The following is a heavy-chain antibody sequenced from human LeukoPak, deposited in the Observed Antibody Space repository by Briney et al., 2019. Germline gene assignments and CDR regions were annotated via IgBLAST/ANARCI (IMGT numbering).Heavy chain of an antibody. J-gene: IGHJ4*02. D-gene: IGHD3-22*01. CDR1: GGSFSGYY. CDR3: ARWSGSGYYRLQYYDY. CDR2: INHSGST. V-gene: IGHV4-34*01. Sequence: SETLSLTCAVCGGSFSGYYWSWIRQPPGKGLEWIGEINHSGSTNYNPSLKSRVTISVDTSKNQFSLKLSSVTAADTAVYYCARWSGSGYYRLQYYDYWGQGTLVTVSS.